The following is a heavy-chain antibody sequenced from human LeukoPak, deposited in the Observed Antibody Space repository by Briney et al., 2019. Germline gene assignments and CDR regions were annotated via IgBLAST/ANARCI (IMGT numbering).Heavy chain of an antibody. CDR2: ISGSGGST. J-gene: IGHJ4*02. CDR3: AKGGGDGYTQPDY. V-gene: IGHV3-23*01. Sequence: GGSLRLSCAASGFTFSSYATSWVRQAPGKGLEWVSAISGSGGSTYYADSVKGRFTISRDNSKNTLYLQMNSLRAEDTAVYYCAKGGGDGYTQPDYWGQGTLVTVSS. D-gene: IGHD5-24*01. CDR1: GFTFSSYA.